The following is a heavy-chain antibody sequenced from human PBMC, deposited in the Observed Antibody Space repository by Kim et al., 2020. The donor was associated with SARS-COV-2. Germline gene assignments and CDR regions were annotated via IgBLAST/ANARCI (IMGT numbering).Heavy chain of an antibody. V-gene: IGHV4-4*07. D-gene: IGHD2-2*02. CDR2: IYTSGST. CDR3: ARGLVVVPAAVLSRYYYYYGMDV. Sequence: SETLSLTCTVSGGSISSYYWSWIRQPAGKGLEWIGRIYTSGSTNYNPSLKSRVTMSVDTSKNQFSLKLSSVTAADTAVYYCARGLVVVPAAVLSRYYYYYGMDVWGQGTTVTVSS. CDR1: GGSISSYY. J-gene: IGHJ6*02.